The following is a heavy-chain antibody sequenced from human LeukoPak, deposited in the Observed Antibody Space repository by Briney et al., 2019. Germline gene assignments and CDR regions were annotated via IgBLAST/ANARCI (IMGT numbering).Heavy chain of an antibody. D-gene: IGHD3-10*01. V-gene: IGHV3-48*04. CDR2: ITISSNTI. J-gene: IGHJ4*02. CDR3: ARVDYGSGSYFY. CDR1: GFTFSSYS. Sequence: GGSLRLSCAASGFTFSSYSMNWVRQAPGKGLEWVSYITISSNTIYYADSVKGRFTISRDNAKNSLYLQMNSLRAEDTAVYYCARVDYGSGSYFYWGQGTLVTVSS.